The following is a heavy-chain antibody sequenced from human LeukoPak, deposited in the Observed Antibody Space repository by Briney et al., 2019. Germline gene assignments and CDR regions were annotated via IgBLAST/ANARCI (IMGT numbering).Heavy chain of an antibody. Sequence: SETLSLTCTVSVGLISSGGYYWRWIRQHPGKGLEWIGYIYYSGSTYYNPSLKSRVTISVDPSKNQFSLKLSSVTAADTAVYYWSRSPSTRYYGMDYWGQGTTVTVSS. V-gene: IGHV4-31*03. CDR2: IYYSGST. CDR1: VGLISSGGYY. J-gene: IGHJ6*02. CDR3: SRSPSTRYYGMDY.